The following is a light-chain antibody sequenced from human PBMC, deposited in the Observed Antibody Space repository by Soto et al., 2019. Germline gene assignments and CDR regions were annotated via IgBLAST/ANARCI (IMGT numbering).Light chain of an antibody. V-gene: IGKV1-9*01. CDR3: QQLNSYPLT. Sequence: DIQLTQSPSFLSASVGDRVTITCRASQGVANYFAWYQQKPGKAPNLLIYAASTLQGGVPSRFSGSGSGTEFTLTISSPQPEDFATYYCQQLNSYPLTFGGGTKVEIK. CDR1: QGVANY. J-gene: IGKJ4*01. CDR2: AAS.